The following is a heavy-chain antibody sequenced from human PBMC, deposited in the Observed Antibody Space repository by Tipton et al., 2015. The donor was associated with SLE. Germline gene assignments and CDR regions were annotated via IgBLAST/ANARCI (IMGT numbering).Heavy chain of an antibody. CDR3: ARLRGSFGSGSYDY. V-gene: IGHV4-38-2*02. CDR2: IHHSGST. Sequence: TLSLTCTVSGYSISNGFHWAWLRQPPGKGLEWIGSIHHSGSTYYNPSLKSRVTMSVDTSKNQFSLRLNSVTAADTAVYYCARLRGSFGSGSYDYWGQGTLVTVSS. D-gene: IGHD3-10*01. J-gene: IGHJ4*02. CDR1: GYSISNGFH.